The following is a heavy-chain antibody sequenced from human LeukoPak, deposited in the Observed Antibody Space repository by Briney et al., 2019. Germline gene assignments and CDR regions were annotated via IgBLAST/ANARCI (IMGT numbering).Heavy chain of an antibody. CDR2: IYYSGST. Sequence: SETLSLTCTVPGGSISSYYWSWIRQPPGKGLEWIGYIYYSGSTNYNPSLKSRVTISVDTSKNQFSLKLSSVTAADTAVYYCARDSPFYRYYFDYWGQGTLVTVSS. J-gene: IGHJ4*02. CDR3: ARDSPFYRYYFDY. D-gene: IGHD3-3*01. CDR1: GGSISSYY. V-gene: IGHV4-59*01.